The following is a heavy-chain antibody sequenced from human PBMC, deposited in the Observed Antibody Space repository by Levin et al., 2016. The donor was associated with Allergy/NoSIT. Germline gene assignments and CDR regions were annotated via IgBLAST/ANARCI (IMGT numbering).Heavy chain of an antibody. CDR2: TSGNGGST. Sequence: GESLKISCAASGFTFSSYAMTWVRQAPGKGLEWVSTTSGNGGSTYHADSVKGRLTISRDNSKNTLYLQMNSLRAEDTAVYYCARIVGATKSFDYWGQGTLVTVSS. J-gene: IGHJ4*02. CDR3: ARIVGATKSFDY. CDR1: GFTFSSYA. D-gene: IGHD1-26*01. V-gene: IGHV3-23*01.